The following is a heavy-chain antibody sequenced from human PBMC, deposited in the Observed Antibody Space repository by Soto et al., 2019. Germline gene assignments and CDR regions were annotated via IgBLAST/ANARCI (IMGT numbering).Heavy chain of an antibody. CDR3: ARGDDFDYYYGVDV. CDR1: GGTFSNHA. V-gene: IGHV1-69*06. D-gene: IGHD3-16*01. Sequence: GVSVEVSWKSSGGTFSNHAISWVRQAPGQGLEWMGGIVPMFGTSNYAQKFQGRVTTTADKSTNTAYMELSSLTSEDTAVYYCARGDDFDYYYGVDVWGQGNTVTGSS. J-gene: IGHJ6*02. CDR2: IVPMFGTS.